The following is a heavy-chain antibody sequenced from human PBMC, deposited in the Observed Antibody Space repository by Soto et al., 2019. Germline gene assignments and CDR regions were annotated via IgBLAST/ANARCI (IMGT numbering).Heavy chain of an antibody. D-gene: IGHD2-15*01. CDR3: ARELVAARGVYYYYYYYMDV. Sequence: GGSLRLSCAASGFTFSSYWMSWVRQAPGKGLEWVANIKQDGSEKYYVDSVKGRFTISRDNAKNSLYLQMNSLRAEDTAVYYCARELVAARGVYYYYYYYMDVWGKGTTVTVSS. V-gene: IGHV3-7*01. CDR2: IKQDGSEK. CDR1: GFTFSSYW. J-gene: IGHJ6*03.